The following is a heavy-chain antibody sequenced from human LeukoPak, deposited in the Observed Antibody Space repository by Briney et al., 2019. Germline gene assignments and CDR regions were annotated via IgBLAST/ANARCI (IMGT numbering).Heavy chain of an antibody. CDR3: AKDQGYSYGYCFDY. V-gene: IGHV3-23*01. D-gene: IGHD5-18*01. CDR1: GFTFSSYA. CDR2: ISGSGGST. Sequence: GGSLRLSCAASGFTFSSYAMSWVRQAPGKGLEWVSAISGSGGSTYYADSVMGRFTISRDNSKNTLYLQMNSLRAEDTAVYYCAKDQGYSYGYCFDYWGQGTLVTVSS. J-gene: IGHJ4*02.